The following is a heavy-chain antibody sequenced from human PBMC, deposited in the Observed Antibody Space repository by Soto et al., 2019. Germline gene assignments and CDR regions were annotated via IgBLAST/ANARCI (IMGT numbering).Heavy chain of an antibody. CDR1: GASITSHY. J-gene: IGHJ5*02. D-gene: IGHD4-4*01. CDR3: ARESTLWFDP. V-gene: IGHV4-59*11. Sequence: QVQLQESGPGLVKPSETQSLTCTVSGASITSHYWSWIRQPPGKGLEWIGYVYASGTTTYNPSLKGRVTISIDTSNNHCSLNLRSVTAADTAVYYCARESTLWFDPWGHGTLVTVSS. CDR2: VYASGTT.